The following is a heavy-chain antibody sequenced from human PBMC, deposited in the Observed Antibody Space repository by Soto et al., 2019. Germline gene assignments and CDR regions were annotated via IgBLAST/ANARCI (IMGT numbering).Heavy chain of an antibody. Sequence: VQLVESGGGLVQPGGSLRLSCATSGFTFSSFGMHWVRQAPGKGLEWVAVISDDGSSKHYADSLKGRFTISRDNSNNTLYLQMGSLGPEDTAVYYCAKDRWGDFGDLNLPGYWGQGTLVTVSS. D-gene: IGHD4-17*01. CDR3: AKDRWGDFGDLNLPGY. CDR2: ISDDGSSK. J-gene: IGHJ4*02. CDR1: GFTFSSFG. V-gene: IGHV3-30*18.